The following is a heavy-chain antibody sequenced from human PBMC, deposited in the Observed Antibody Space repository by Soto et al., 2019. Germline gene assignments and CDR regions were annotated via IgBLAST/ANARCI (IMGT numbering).Heavy chain of an antibody. CDR1: GDSVSSNSAA. V-gene: IGHV6-1*01. J-gene: IGHJ4*02. Sequence: PSQTLSLTCAISGDSVSSNSAAWNWIRQSPSRGLEWLGRTYYRSKWYNDYAVSVKSRITINPDTSKNQFSLQLNSVTPEDTAVYYCAREGGYCSSTSCPYDYWGQGTLVTVS. CDR3: AREGGYCSSTSCPYDY. D-gene: IGHD2-2*01. CDR2: TYYRSKWYN.